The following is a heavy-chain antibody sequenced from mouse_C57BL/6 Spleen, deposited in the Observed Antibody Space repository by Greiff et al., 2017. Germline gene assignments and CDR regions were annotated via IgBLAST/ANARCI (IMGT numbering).Heavy chain of an antibody. Sequence: VQLKQSGPELVKPGASVKISCKASGYSFTDYNMNWVKQSNGKSLEWIGVINPNYGTTSYNQKFKGKATLTVDQSSSTAYMQLNSLTSEDSAVYDCARKRDVVGYFDGWGTGTTVTVSS. CDR2: INPNYGTT. CDR3: ARKRDVVGYFDG. V-gene: IGHV1-39*01. D-gene: IGHD1-1*01. CDR1: GYSFTDYN. J-gene: IGHJ1*03.